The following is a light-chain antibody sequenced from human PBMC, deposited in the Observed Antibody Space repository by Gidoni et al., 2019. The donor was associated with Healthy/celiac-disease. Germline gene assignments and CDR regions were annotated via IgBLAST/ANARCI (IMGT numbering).Light chain of an antibody. CDR2: AAS. J-gene: IGKJ1*01. V-gene: IGKV1-9*01. CDR3: QQLNSYPRT. Sequence: DIQLTQSPSFLSASVGDRVTITCWASQGISSYLAWYQQKPGKAPKLLIYAASTLQSGVPSRFSGSGSGTEFTLTISRLQPEDFATYYCQQLNSYPRTFGQGTKVEIK. CDR1: QGISSY.